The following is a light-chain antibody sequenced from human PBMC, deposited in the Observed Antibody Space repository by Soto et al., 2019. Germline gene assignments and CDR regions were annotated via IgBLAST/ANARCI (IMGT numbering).Light chain of an antibody. CDR3: GLFTSSATWV. CDR1: TSDVGDYEH. J-gene: IGLJ3*02. V-gene: IGLV2-18*01. Sequence: QSALTQPPSVSGSPGQSVTISCTIATSDVGDYEHVSWYQLAPGTTPKLLISDVINRPSGVPDRFSGSKSGNTPSLTISGLQAEDEADYYCGLFTSSATWVFGGGTTLTVL. CDR2: DVI.